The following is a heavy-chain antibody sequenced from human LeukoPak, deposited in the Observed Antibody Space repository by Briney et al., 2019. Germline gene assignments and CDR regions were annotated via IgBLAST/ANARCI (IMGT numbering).Heavy chain of an antibody. CDR1: GFTVSSNY. D-gene: IGHD3-22*01. CDR3: ARGSSGYYRNYFDY. Sequence: GSLRLSCAASGFTVSSNYMSWVRQAPGKGLGWVSVIYTGGSTYYADSVKGRFIISRDKPKNTLYLQMSSLRAEDTAVYYCARGSSGYYRNYFDYWGQGTLVTVSS. J-gene: IGHJ4*02. V-gene: IGHV3-66*01. CDR2: IYTGGST.